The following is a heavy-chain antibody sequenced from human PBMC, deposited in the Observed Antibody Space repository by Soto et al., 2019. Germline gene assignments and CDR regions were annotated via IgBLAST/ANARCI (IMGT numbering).Heavy chain of an antibody. V-gene: IGHV4-30-2*01. J-gene: IGHJ4*02. CDR2: IYHSGST. CDR3: ARVRAGLRAYDFFFFDY. Sequence: SETLSLTCAVSGGSISSGGYSWSWIRQPPGKGLEWIGYIYHSGSTYYNPSLKSRVTISVDRSKNQFSLKLSSVTAADTAVYYCARVRAGLRAYDFFFFDYWGQGTLVTVS. D-gene: IGHD3-3*01. CDR1: GGSISSGGYS.